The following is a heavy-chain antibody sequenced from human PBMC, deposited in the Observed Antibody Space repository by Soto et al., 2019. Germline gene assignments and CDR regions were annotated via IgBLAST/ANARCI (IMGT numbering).Heavy chain of an antibody. J-gene: IGHJ4*02. V-gene: IGHV1-18*01. CDR3: ARGVVYYSSSGYYYW. D-gene: IGHD3-22*01. CDR1: GCTFTSYG. Sequence: GASVKVSCKASGCTFTSYGISWVRQAPGQGLEWMGWISAYNGNTNYAQKLQGRVTMTTDTSTSTAYMELRSLRSDDTAVYYCARGVVYYSSSGYYYWWGQGSLVTVSS. CDR2: ISAYNGNT.